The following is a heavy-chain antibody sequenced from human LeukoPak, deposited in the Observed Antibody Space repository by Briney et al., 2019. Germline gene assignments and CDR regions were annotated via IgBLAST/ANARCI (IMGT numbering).Heavy chain of an antibody. Sequence: GGSLRLSCAASGFTFTTYAMHWVRQAPGKGLEWVAVISYDGTNKCYADSVKGRFTISRGNSKNTLYLQMNSLRGEDTAVYYCARELNHCKMDVWGQGTTVTVSS. D-gene: IGHD1-14*01. CDR3: ARELNHCKMDV. J-gene: IGHJ6*02. CDR2: ISYDGTNK. V-gene: IGHV3-30-3*01. CDR1: GFTFTTYA.